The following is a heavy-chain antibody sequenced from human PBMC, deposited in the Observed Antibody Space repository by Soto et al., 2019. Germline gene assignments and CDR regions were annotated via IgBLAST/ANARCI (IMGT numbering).Heavy chain of an antibody. V-gene: IGHV4-39*01. D-gene: IGHD1-26*01. CDR3: AVGSSGFYYIY. CDR1: GGSISSSSYY. Sequence: PSETLSLTCTVSGGSISSSSYYWGWIRQPPGKGLEWIGSIYYSGSTYHNPPLKSRVTISKDTSKNQFSLKLSSVTAADMAVFYCAVGSSGFYYIYWGQGIQVTVSS. J-gene: IGHJ4*02. CDR2: IYYSGST.